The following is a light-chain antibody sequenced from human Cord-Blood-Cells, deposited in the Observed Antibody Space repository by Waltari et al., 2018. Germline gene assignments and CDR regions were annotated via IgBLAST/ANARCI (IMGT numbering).Light chain of an antibody. Sequence: SYELTQPPSVSVSPGQTASITCPGDALPKQYAYWYHQKPGQAPVLVIYKDSERPSGIPERFSGSSSGTTVTLTISGVQAEDEADYYCQSADSSGTVVFGGGTKLTVL. CDR1: ALPKQY. V-gene: IGLV3-25*03. J-gene: IGLJ2*01. CDR2: KDS. CDR3: QSADSSGTVV.